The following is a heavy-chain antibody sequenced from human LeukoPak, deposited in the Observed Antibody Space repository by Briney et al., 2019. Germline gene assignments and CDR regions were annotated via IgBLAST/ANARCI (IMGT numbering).Heavy chain of an antibody. Sequence: PSETLSLICTVSGYSISSGFYWGWIRQPPGKGLEWIGNVYHGGSSYYNPSLKSRVTISVDTSKNQFSLNLYSVTAADTAVYYCARGGSSIHSFFDIWGQGTMVTVSS. CDR3: ARGGSSIHSFFDI. CDR1: GYSISSGFY. J-gene: IGHJ3*02. D-gene: IGHD6-13*01. V-gene: IGHV4-38-2*02. CDR2: VYHGGSS.